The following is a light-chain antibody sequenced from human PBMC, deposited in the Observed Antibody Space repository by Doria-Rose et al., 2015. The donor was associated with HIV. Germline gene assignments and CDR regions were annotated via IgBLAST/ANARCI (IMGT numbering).Light chain of an antibody. CDR1: QDISSW. CDR3: QQANSFPPT. V-gene: IGKV1-12*01. Sequence: SPSSVSASVGDRVTITCRASQDISSWLAWYQQKPGKAPKLLIYAASSLQSGVPSRFSGSGSGTEFTLTISRLQPEDSATYYCQQANSFPPTFGPGTKVDIK. CDR2: AAS. J-gene: IGKJ3*01.